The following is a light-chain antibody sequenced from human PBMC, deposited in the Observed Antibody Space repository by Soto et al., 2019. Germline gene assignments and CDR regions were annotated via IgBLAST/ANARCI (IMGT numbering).Light chain of an antibody. Sequence: QSALTQPASVSGSPGQSITISCTGTSSDVGGYNYVSWYQQHPDKAPKLMIYEVSNRPSGVSNRFSGSKSGNTASLTISGLQAEDEADYYCTSYTSSSTWVFGGGNKLTVL. CDR1: SSDVGGYNY. CDR3: TSYTSSSTWV. J-gene: IGLJ3*02. CDR2: EVS. V-gene: IGLV2-14*01.